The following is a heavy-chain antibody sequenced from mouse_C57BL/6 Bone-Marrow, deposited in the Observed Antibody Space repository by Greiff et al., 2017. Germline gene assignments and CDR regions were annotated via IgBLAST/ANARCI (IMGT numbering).Heavy chain of an antibody. CDR3: ARGDYYDYEGFAY. J-gene: IGHJ3*01. D-gene: IGHD2-4*01. CDR2: ISYDGSN. V-gene: IGHV3-6*01. CDR1: GYSITSGYY. Sequence: EVQLQESGPGLVKPSQSLSLTCSVTGYSITSGYYWNWIRQFPGNKLEWMGYISYDGSNNYKPSLKNRISITRDTSKNQFFLKLNSVTTEDTATYYCARGDYYDYEGFAYWGQGTLVTVSA.